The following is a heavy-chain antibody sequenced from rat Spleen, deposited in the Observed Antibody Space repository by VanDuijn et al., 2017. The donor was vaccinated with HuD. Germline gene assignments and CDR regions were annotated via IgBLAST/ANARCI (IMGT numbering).Heavy chain of an antibody. V-gene: IGHV2-72*01. Sequence: QVQLKESGPGLVQPSQTLSPTCPAPGFSLTSFHLSWVRQPPGKSLVWMGTMWSGGGTSYNSAVQSRLSISRDTSKSQVFLKVNSLQPEDTGTYYCARLEGITSDWFAYWGQGTLVTVSS. CDR3: ARLEGITSDWFAY. CDR1: GFSLTSFH. CDR2: MWSGGGT. D-gene: IGHD1-4*01. J-gene: IGHJ3*01.